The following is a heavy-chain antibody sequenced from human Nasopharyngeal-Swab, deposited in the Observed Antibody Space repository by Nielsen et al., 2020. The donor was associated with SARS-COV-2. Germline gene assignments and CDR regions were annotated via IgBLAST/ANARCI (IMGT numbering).Heavy chain of an antibody. CDR3: AKDSEDYGDYSDY. J-gene: IGHJ4*02. Sequence: GESLKISCAASGFTFSDYYMSWIRQAPGKGLEWVSYISSSGSTIYYADSVKGRFTISRDNAKNSLYLQMNSLRAEDTAVYYCAKDSEDYGDYSDYWGQGTLVTVSS. CDR2: ISSSGSTI. V-gene: IGHV3-11*04. D-gene: IGHD4-17*01. CDR1: GFTFSDYY.